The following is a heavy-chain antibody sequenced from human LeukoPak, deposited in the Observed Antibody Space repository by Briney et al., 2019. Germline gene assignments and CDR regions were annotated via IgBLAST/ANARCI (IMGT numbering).Heavy chain of an antibody. CDR3: AREPADFGDNWFDP. V-gene: IGHV3-48*01. D-gene: IGHD3-3*01. CDR2: ISRSSSSI. J-gene: IGHJ5*02. Sequence: PGGSLRLSCAASGFTFTSYSMNWVRQAPGKWLEWVSYISRSSSSIYYADSVKGRFTISRDNAKNSLYLQMNSLRAEDTAVYYCAREPADFGDNWFDPWGQGTLVTVSS. CDR1: GFTFTSYS.